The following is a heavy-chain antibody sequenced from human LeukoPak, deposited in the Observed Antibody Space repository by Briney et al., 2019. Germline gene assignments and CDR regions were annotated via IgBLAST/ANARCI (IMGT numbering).Heavy chain of an antibody. Sequence: SETLSLTCTVSGGSISRYYWSWIRQPPGRGLEWIGYMFHSGSTNYNPSLKSRATMSVDTSKNQFSLKLSSVTAADTAVYYCARDYGDYTGQGTLVTVSS. CDR3: ARDYGDY. CDR1: GGSISRYY. V-gene: IGHV4-59*01. CDR2: MFHSGST. D-gene: IGHD4-17*01. J-gene: IGHJ4*02.